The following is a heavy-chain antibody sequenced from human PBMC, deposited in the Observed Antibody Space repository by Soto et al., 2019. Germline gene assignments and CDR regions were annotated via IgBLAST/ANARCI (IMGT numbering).Heavy chain of an antibody. D-gene: IGHD6-19*01. J-gene: IGHJ5*02. Sequence: SETLSLTCAVYGASLSDNYCNWLRQPPGKGLGWIGEINHSGNTNYNPSLRSRVTISIDTSKNQLSLNLRSVSAADTAVYYCARVGAVAASKPLDPWGQGTLVTVSS. CDR3: ARVGAVAASKPLDP. V-gene: IGHV4-34*01. CDR1: GASLSDNY. CDR2: INHSGNT.